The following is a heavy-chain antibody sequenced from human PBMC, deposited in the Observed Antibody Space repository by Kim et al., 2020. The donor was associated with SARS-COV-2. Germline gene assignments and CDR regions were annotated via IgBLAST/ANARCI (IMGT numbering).Heavy chain of an antibody. CDR3: ARRGHSSGYNRFDP. D-gene: IGHD3-22*01. Sequence: NPSLKRRVTISVDTSKNQFSLKLSSVTAADTAVYYCARRGHSSGYNRFDPWGQGTLVTVSS. V-gene: IGHV4-39*01. J-gene: IGHJ5*02.